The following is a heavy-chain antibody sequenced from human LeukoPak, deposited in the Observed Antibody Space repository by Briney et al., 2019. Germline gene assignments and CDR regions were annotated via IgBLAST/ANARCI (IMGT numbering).Heavy chain of an antibody. J-gene: IGHJ6*02. CDR3: TMELVPYYYSGMDV. CDR1: GFTFDDYA. D-gene: IGHD1-7*01. CDR2: ISSHSGSI. V-gene: IGHV3-9*01. Sequence: PGGSLRLSCAASGFTFDDYAMHWVRQAPGKGLEWVSGISSHSGSIGYADSVKGRFTISRDNAKNSLYLQMDSLRAEDTALYYCTMELVPYYYSGMDVWGQGTTVTVSS.